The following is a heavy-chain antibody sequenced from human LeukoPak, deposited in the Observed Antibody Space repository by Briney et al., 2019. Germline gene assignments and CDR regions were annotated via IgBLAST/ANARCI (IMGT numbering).Heavy chain of an antibody. Sequence: TGGSLRLSCAASGFTFSSYSMSWVRQAPGKGLGWVSAISGSGDSTYYADSVKGRFTISRDNSKNTLFLQMNSLRAEDTAVYYCARGVIAAAGFFDFWGQGALVTVSS. CDR1: GFTFSSYS. CDR3: ARGVIAAAGFFDF. J-gene: IGHJ4*02. D-gene: IGHD6-13*01. CDR2: ISGSGDST. V-gene: IGHV3-23*01.